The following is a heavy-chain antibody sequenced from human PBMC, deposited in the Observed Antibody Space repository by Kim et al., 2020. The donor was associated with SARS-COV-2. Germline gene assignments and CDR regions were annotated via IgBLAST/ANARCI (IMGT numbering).Heavy chain of an antibody. D-gene: IGHD2-2*01. Sequence: GESLKISCAASGFTVSSNYMSWVRQAPGKGLEWVSVIYSGGSTYYADSVKGRFTISRDNSKNTLYLQMNSLRAEDTAVYYCARTKPGHSTNGMDVWGQGTTVTVSS. CDR2: IYSGGST. CDR1: GFTVSSNY. J-gene: IGHJ6*02. CDR3: ARTKPGHSTNGMDV. V-gene: IGHV3-53*01.